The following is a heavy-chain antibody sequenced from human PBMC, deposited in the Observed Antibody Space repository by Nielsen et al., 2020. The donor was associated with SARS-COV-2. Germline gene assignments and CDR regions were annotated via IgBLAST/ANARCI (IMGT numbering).Heavy chain of an antibody. D-gene: IGHD2-2*02. Sequence: GESLKISCAASGFTFSSYAMSWVRQAPGKGLEWVSAISGSGGSTYYADSVKGRFTISRDNSKNTLYLQMNSLRAEDTAVYYCAKDQGIVVVPAAIDWFDPWGQGTLVTVSS. V-gene: IGHV3-23*01. J-gene: IGHJ5*02. CDR2: ISGSGGST. CDR1: GFTFSSYA. CDR3: AKDQGIVVVPAAIDWFDP.